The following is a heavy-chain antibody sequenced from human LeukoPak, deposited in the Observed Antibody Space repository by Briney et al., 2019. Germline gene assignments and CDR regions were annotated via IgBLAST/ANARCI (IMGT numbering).Heavy chain of an antibody. J-gene: IGHJ4*02. D-gene: IGHD2-15*01. V-gene: IGHV3-7*01. CDR1: GFTFSSYW. CDR2: IKQDGSEK. CDR3: ARGSGGSCYHY. Sequence: GSLRLSCAASGFTFSSYWMSWVRQAPGEGLEWVANIKQDGSEKYYVDSVKGRFTISRDNAKNSLYLQMNSLRAEDTAVYYCARGSGGSCYHYWGQGTLVTVSS.